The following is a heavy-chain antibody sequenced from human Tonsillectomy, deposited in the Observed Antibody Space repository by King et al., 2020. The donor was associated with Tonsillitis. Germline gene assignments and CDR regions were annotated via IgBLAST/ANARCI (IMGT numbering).Heavy chain of an antibody. D-gene: IGHD2-21*02. CDR3: ARDRRTASY. CDR1: GASISHYY. J-gene: IGHJ4*02. V-gene: IGHV4-59*01. CDR2: IYNTGST. Sequence: QLQESGPGLVKPSETLSLTCTVSGASISHYYWSWIRQPPGKGLEWIGYIYNTGSTNYNPALGSRVTISLDTSNNQFSLKLTSVTAADTAVYYCARDRRTASYWGQGALVTVSP.